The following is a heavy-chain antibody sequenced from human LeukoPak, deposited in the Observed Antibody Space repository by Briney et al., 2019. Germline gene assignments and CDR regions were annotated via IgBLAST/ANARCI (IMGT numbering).Heavy chain of an antibody. CDR1: GGSISSGGYY. V-gene: IGHV4-30-2*01. CDR3: AREPPNGSYFDY. Sequence: SETLSLTCTVSGGSISSGGYYWSWIRQPPGKGLEWIGYIYHSGSTYYNPSLKSRVTISVDRSKNQFSLKLSSVTAADTAVYYCAREPPNGSYFDYWGQGTLVTVSS. J-gene: IGHJ4*02. D-gene: IGHD1-26*01. CDR2: IYHSGST.